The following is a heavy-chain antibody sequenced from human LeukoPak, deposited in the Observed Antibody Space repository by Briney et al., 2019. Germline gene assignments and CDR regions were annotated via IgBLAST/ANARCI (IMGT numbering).Heavy chain of an antibody. CDR3: ARAPIRYSSSWHVKAYWFDP. CDR2: INPNSGGT. J-gene: IGHJ5*02. D-gene: IGHD6-13*01. CDR1: GYTFTGYY. V-gene: IGHV1-2*02. Sequence: ASVKVSCKASGYTFTGYYMHWVRQAPGQGLEWMGWINPNSGGTNYAQKFQGRVTMTRDTSISTAYMELSRLRSDDTAVYYCARAPIRYSSSWHVKAYWFDPWGQGTLVTVSS.